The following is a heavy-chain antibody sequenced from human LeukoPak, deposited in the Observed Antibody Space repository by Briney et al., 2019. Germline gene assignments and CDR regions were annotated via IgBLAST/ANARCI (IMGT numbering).Heavy chain of an antibody. J-gene: IGHJ4*02. D-gene: IGHD3-10*01. CDR1: GGSISGHY. V-gene: IGHV4-59*11. Sequence: SETLSLTCSVSGGSISGHYWSWIRQAPGRGLEWIGHIYYSGRNDYNPSLRSRVTMSVDTSKSQFSLKLTSVTAADTAVYYCARLKEGIDYWGQGTLVTVSS. CDR3: ARLKEGIDY. CDR2: IYYSGRN.